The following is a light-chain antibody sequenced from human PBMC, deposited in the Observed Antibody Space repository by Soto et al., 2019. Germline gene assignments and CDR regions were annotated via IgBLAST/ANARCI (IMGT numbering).Light chain of an antibody. CDR1: QSVSSGY. CDR2: GTS. Sequence: EIVLTQSPGTLSLSPGERATLSCRASQSVSSGYLAWYQQKCGQDPRLLISGTSSRATGTPDRFSGSGSGTDFTLTISRLEPEDFAVYYCQQYRSSPLTFGGGTKVEI. CDR3: QQYRSSPLT. V-gene: IGKV3-20*01. J-gene: IGKJ4*01.